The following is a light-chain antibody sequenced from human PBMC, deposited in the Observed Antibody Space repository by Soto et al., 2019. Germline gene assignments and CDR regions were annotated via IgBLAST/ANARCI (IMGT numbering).Light chain of an antibody. CDR1: SSDVGSYNL. J-gene: IGLJ1*01. V-gene: IGLV2-23*02. Sequence: QSALTQPASVSGSPGQSITISCTGTSSDVGSYNLVSWYQQHPGKAPKLMIYEVSKRPSGVSNRFSGSKSGNTASLTISGLQAEDEADYYCRSYAGSSIPYVFGTGTKVTVL. CDR3: RSYAGSSIPYV. CDR2: EVS.